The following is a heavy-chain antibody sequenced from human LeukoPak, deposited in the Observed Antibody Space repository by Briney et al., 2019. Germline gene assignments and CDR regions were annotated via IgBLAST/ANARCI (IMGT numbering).Heavy chain of an antibody. D-gene: IGHD3-22*01. V-gene: IGHV1-46*01. CDR1: GYTFTKYY. CDR2: INHSGVST. J-gene: IGHJ5*02. CDR3: ARADSGGDSSVYKWFDP. Sequence: SVTVSHKPSGYTFTKYYIHWVRQAPGQGLEWMGIINHSGVSTRYAQKFQDRVTMTRDTSTRTDYMESRTLRSEHTAVYYCARADSGGDSSVYKWFDPWGQGTLVTVSS.